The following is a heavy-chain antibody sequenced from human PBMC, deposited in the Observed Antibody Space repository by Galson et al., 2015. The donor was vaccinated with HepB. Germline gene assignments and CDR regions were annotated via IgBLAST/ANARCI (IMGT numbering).Heavy chain of an antibody. D-gene: IGHD6-19*01. J-gene: IGHJ5*02. CDR1: GYTFTSYG. CDR3: AREIAVAETPWFDP. V-gene: IGHV1-18*01. CDR2: ISAYNDNT. Sequence: SVKVSCKASGYTFTSYGISWVRQAPGQGLEWMGWISAYNDNTNYAQKLQGRVTMTTDTSTSTAYMELRSLRSDDTAVYYCAREIAVAETPWFDPWGQGTLVTVSS.